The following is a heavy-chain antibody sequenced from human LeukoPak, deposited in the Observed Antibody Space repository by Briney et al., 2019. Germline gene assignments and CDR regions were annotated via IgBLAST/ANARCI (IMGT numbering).Heavy chain of an antibody. J-gene: IGHJ3*02. CDR1: GFTFSSYS. CDR3: AKEYLVCSSASCSAFDI. V-gene: IGHV3-21*04. CDR2: ISSSSSYI. D-gene: IGHD2-2*01. Sequence: GGSLRLSCAASGFTFSSYSMNWVRQAPGKGLEWVSSISSSSSYIYYADSVKGRFTISRDNAKNSLYLQMNSLRAEDTAVYYCAKEYLVCSSASCSAFDIWGPGTMVTVSS.